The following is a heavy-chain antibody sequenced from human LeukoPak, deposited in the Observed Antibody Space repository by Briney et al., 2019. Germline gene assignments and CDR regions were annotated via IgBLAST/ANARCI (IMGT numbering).Heavy chain of an antibody. V-gene: IGHV3-7*01. Sequence: GGSLRLSCAASGFTFSSYWMSWVRQAPGKGLEWVANIKQDGSEKYYVDSVKGRFTISRDNAKNSLYLQMYSLRAEDTAIYYCARDRAAAVDPDAFDIWGQGTMVTVSS. CDR2: IKQDGSEK. CDR3: ARDRAAAVDPDAFDI. D-gene: IGHD6-13*01. CDR1: GFTFSSYW. J-gene: IGHJ3*02.